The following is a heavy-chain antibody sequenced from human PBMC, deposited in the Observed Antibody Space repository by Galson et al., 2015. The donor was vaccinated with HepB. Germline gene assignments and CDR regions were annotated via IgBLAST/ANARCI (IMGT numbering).Heavy chain of an antibody. D-gene: IGHD6-13*01. CDR2: INPSGGST. CDR3: ARDKGVGYSLNWFDP. J-gene: IGHJ5*02. Sequence: SVKVSCKASGYTFTSYYMHWVRQAPGQGLEWMGIINPSGGSTSYAQKLQGRVTMTRDTSTSTVYMELSSLRSEDTAVYYCARDKGVGYSLNWFDPWGQGTLVTVSS. CDR1: GYTFTSYY. V-gene: IGHV1-46*04.